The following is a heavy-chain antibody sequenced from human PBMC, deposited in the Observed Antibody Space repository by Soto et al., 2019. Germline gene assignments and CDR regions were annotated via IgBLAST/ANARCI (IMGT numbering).Heavy chain of an antibody. D-gene: IGHD3-10*01. Sequence: GASVKVSCKASGGTFSSYAISWVRQAPGQGLEWMGGIIPIFGTANYAQKFQGRVTITADEPTSTAYMELSSLRSEDTAVYYCARDGDMVRGANWFDPWGQGTLVTVSS. CDR1: GGTFSSYA. V-gene: IGHV1-69*13. CDR2: IIPIFGTA. CDR3: ARDGDMVRGANWFDP. J-gene: IGHJ5*02.